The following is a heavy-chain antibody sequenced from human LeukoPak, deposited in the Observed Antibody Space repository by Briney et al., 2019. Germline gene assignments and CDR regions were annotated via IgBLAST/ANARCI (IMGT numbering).Heavy chain of an antibody. D-gene: IGHD3-3*01. Sequence: GGSPRLSCAASGFTFSSYSMNWVRQAPGKGLEWVSSISSSSTYIYYVDSVKGRFTISRDDARNSLYLQMNSLRAEDTAVYYCARDWSGDDYWGQGTLVAVSS. V-gene: IGHV3-21*01. J-gene: IGHJ4*02. CDR2: ISSSSTYI. CDR1: GFTFSSYS. CDR3: ARDWSGDDY.